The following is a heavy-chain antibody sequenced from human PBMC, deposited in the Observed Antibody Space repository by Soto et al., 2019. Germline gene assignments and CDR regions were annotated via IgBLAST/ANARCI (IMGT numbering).Heavy chain of an antibody. CDR3: ARGAAYCNSGNCFYY. J-gene: IGHJ4*02. V-gene: IGHV3-23*01. D-gene: IGHD2-15*01. Sequence: EVHLLESGGGLVQPGGSLRLSCAVSGFTFSSYAMSWVRQAPGKGLECLSVVTGSGDRTYYADSVKGRFTISRDNSKNTLFLEMNSLRAEDTAVYYCARGAAYCNSGNCFYYWGQGALVTVSS. CDR1: GFTFSSYA. CDR2: VTGSGDRT.